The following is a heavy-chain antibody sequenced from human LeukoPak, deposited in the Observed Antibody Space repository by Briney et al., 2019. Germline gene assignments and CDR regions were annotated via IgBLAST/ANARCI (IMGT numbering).Heavy chain of an antibody. CDR1: GGSISSYY. J-gene: IGHJ4*02. CDR2: INHSGNS. CDR3: ARGSDYGANLIDY. V-gene: IGHV4-34*01. D-gene: IGHD4-23*01. Sequence: SETLSLTCTVSGGSISSYYWGWIRQPAGKGLEWIGEINHSGNSNYNPSLKSRVTISVDTSKNQFSLKLSSVTAADTAVYYCARGSDYGANLIDYWGQGTLVTVSS.